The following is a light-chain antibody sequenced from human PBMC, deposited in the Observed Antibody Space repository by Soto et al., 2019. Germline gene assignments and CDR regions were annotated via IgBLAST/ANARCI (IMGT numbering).Light chain of an antibody. V-gene: IGKV3-15*01. CDR3: QQYNNWPPSII. Sequence: EIVFTQSPATLSLSPGDRATLSCRASQSVSSNYLAWYQQRPGQAPRLLIYGASTRATDTPVRFRGSGSGTEFTLTISSLQSEDFAVHYCQQYNNWPPSIILGQGTRLEIK. CDR2: GAS. J-gene: IGKJ5*01. CDR1: QSVSSN.